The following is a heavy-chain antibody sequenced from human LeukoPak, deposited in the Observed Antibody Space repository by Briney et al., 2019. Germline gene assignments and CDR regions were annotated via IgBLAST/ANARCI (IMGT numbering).Heavy chain of an antibody. CDR2: INHSGST. V-gene: IGHV4-34*01. Sequence: SETLSLTCAAYGGSFSGYYWSWIRQPPGKGLEWIGEINHSGSTNYNPSLKSRVTISVDTSKNQFSLKLSSVTAADTAVYYCARARRIAAAGTGWFDPWGQGTLVTVSS. D-gene: IGHD6-13*01. CDR1: GGSFSGYY. J-gene: IGHJ5*02. CDR3: ARARRIAAAGTGWFDP.